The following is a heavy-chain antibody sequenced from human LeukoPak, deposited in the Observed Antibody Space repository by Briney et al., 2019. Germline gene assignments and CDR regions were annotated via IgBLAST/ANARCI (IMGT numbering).Heavy chain of an antibody. J-gene: IGHJ6*03. CDR1: GFTFNTYW. Sequence: PGGSLRLSCAASGFTFNTYWMTWVRQAPGKGLEWVSSISRSSSYIYYADSVKGRFTISRDNAENSLHLQMNSLGAEDTAVYYCARDFRAVAESYYYYYMDVWGKGTTVTVSS. D-gene: IGHD6-19*01. CDR2: ISRSSSYI. V-gene: IGHV3-21*06. CDR3: ARDFRAVAESYYYYYMDV.